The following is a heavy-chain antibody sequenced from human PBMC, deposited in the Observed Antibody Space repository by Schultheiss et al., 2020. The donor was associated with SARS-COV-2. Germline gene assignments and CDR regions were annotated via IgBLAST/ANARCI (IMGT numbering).Heavy chain of an antibody. CDR3: TRALDVSWIDY. Sequence: GGSLRLSCAASGFTFSSYAMSWVRQAPGKGLEWVAFIRSKAYGGTTEYAASVKGRFTISRDDSKSIAYLQMNSLKTEDTAVYYCTRALDVSWIDYWGQGTLVTGSS. D-gene: IGHD5-12*01. CDR1: GFTFSSYA. V-gene: IGHV3-49*04. J-gene: IGHJ4*02. CDR2: IRSKAYGGTT.